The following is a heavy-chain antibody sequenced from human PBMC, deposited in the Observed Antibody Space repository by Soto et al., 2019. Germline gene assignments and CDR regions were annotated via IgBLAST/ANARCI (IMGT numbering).Heavy chain of an antibody. CDR3: ARQGPPYDILTGYPDRNAFDI. D-gene: IGHD3-9*01. J-gene: IGHJ3*02. CDR1: GGSISSSSYY. CDR2: IYYSGST. Sequence: PSETLSLTGTVSGGSISSSSYYWGWIRQPPGKGLEWIGSIYYSGSTYYNPSLKSRVTISVDTSKNQFSLKLSSVTAADTAVYYCARQGPPYDILTGYPDRNAFDIWGQGTMVTVSS. V-gene: IGHV4-39*01.